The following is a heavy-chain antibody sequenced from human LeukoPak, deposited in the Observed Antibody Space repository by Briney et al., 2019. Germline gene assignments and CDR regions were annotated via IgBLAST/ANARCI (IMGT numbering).Heavy chain of an antibody. D-gene: IGHD6-13*01. CDR1: GGSFSSSGYY. V-gene: IGHV4-39*01. J-gene: IGHJ4*02. CDR3: ASSPLTSSIAAVDY. CDR2: IYYSGST. Sequence: SETLSLTCTVSGGSFSSSGYYGGWIRQPPGKGLEWIASIYYSGSTYYNPSLKSRVTISVDTSKNRFSLKLSSVTAADTAVYYCASSPLTSSIAAVDYWGQGTLVTVSS.